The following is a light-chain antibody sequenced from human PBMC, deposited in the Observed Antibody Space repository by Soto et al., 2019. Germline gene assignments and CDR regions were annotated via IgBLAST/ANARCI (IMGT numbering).Light chain of an antibody. Sequence: DIPMTQSPSSLSASVGDRVTITCRASQDINNFLAWFQQKPGKPPTLLIYGASALQSGVPSRFSGGGSGTEFTLTVSSLQPEDVATYFCQKYDTAPLTFGPGTKVD. CDR3: QKYDTAPLT. CDR2: GAS. V-gene: IGKV1-27*01. CDR1: QDINNF. J-gene: IGKJ3*01.